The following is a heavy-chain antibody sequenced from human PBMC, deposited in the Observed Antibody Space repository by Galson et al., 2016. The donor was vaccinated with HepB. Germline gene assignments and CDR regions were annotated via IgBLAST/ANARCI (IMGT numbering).Heavy chain of an antibody. Sequence: LRLSCAASGFSFSRYAMHWVRQAPGKGLEWVAVISHEGRKKYYADSVKGRSTISRDNSKNSLDLQMSTLRADDTAVYFCAKKGGSRYFDWLLKNGYFQHWGQGTLVTVSS. CDR2: ISHEGRKK. D-gene: IGHD3-9*01. V-gene: IGHV3-30*18. CDR1: GFSFSRYA. J-gene: IGHJ1*01. CDR3: AKKGGSRYFDWLLKNGYFQH.